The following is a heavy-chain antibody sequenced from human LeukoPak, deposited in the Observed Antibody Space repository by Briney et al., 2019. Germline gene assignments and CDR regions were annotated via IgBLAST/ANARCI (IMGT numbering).Heavy chain of an antibody. V-gene: IGHV4-59*01. D-gene: IGHD2-21*01. CDR1: GGSISSYY. CDR2: MYDSGST. Sequence: SETLSLTCTVSGGSISSYYWSWIRQPPGRGLEWIGYMYDSGSTYYSPSLKSRVTISRDTSKNQFSLRLSSVTAADTAVYYCARGHIVVNDWGQGTLVTVSS. CDR3: ARGHIVVND. J-gene: IGHJ4*02.